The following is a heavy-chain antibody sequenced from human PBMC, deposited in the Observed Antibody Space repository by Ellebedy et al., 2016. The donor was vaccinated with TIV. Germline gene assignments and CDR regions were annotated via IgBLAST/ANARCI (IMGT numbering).Heavy chain of an antibody. CDR1: GFTFSSYE. J-gene: IGHJ3*02. CDR2: ISSSGSTI. V-gene: IGHV3-48*03. CDR3: AGGKLDSSGYRGILNDAFDI. Sequence: GGSLRLSCAASGFTFSSYEMNRVRQAPGKGLEWVSYISSSGSTIYYADSVKGRFTISRDNAKNSLYLQMNSLRAEDTAVYYCAGGKLDSSGYRGILNDAFDIWGQGTMVTVSS. D-gene: IGHD3-22*01.